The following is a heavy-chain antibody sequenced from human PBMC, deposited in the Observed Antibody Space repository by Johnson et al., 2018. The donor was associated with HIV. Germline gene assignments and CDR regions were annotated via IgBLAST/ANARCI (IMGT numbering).Heavy chain of an antibody. V-gene: IGHV3-66*03. CDR2: FYSGGST. CDR1: GFTVSSNY. D-gene: IGHD3-22*01. Sequence: VQLVESGGGLIQPGGSLRLSCAASGFTVSSNYMTWVRQAPGKGLEWVSVFYSGGSTYYADSVKGRFTISRDNSKNTLYLQMNSLRAEDTAVYYCAKDLSDSSGYHDAFDIWGQGTMVTVSS. J-gene: IGHJ3*02. CDR3: AKDLSDSSGYHDAFDI.